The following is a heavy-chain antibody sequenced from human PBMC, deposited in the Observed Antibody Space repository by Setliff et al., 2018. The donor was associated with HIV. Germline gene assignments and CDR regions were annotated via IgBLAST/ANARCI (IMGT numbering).Heavy chain of an antibody. Sequence: GGSLRLSCAASGFAFRNYIFHWVRQAPGKGLEWVAIIYDSGDIWYADSVKGRFTISRDNAKNTLFLQMNSLRAEDTAVYYCASSNVVVVTASVSDAFDIWGQGTMVTVSS. CDR3: ASSNVVVVTASVSDAFDI. CDR1: GFAFRNYI. V-gene: IGHV3-30*07. CDR2: IYDSGDI. J-gene: IGHJ3*02. D-gene: IGHD2-21*02.